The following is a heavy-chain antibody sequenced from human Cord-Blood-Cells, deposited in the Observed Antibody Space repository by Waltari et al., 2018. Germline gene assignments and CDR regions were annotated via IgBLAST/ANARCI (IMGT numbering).Heavy chain of an antibody. V-gene: IGHV4-34*01. D-gene: IGHD1-1*01. J-gene: IGHJ4*02. CDR3: ARGLQIDY. CDR1: GGSFSGYY. CDR2: INHSGST. Sequence: QVQLQQWGAGLLKPSETLSLTCAVYGGSFSGYYWSWVRQPPGKGLEWIGEINHSGSTNYNPSLKSRVTISVDTSKNQFSRKLSSVTAADTAVYYCARGLQIDYWGQGTLVTVSS.